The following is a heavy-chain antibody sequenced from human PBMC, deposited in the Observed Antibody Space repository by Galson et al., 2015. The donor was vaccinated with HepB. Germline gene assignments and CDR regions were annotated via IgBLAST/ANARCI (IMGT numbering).Heavy chain of an antibody. D-gene: IGHD2-2*02. CDR2: IWYDGSNK. CDR1: GFTFSSYG. J-gene: IGHJ3*02. V-gene: IGHV3-33*01. Sequence: SLRLSCAASGFTFSSYGMHWVRQAPGKGLEWVAVIWYDGSNKYYADSVKGRFTISRDNSKNTLYLQMNSLRAEDTAVYYCARDSLDVVVPAAIWVAFDIWGQGTMVTVSS. CDR3: ARDSLDVVVPAAIWVAFDI.